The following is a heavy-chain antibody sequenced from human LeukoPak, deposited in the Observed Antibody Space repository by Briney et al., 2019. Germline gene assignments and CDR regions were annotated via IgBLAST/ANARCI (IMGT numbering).Heavy chain of an antibody. Sequence: GGSLRLSCAASGFTFSNYAMSWVRQAPGKGLEWVSAISDVISDVSSGTYYADSVKGRFTISRDNSKNTLYLQMKSLRAEDTAVYYCAREFEVAGLAMDVWGKGTTVTVSS. J-gene: IGHJ6*04. CDR1: GFTFSNYA. CDR3: AREFEVAGLAMDV. CDR2: ISDVISDVSSGT. V-gene: IGHV3-23*01. D-gene: IGHD6-19*01.